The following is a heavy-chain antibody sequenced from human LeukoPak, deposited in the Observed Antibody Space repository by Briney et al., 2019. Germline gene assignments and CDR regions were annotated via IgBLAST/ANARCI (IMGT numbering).Heavy chain of an antibody. Sequence: GGSLRLSCAASGFTFSTYWMHWVRQAPGKGLVWVSRINSGGTTTNYADSVKGRFTISRDNAKNTLYLQMNSLRGEDTDVYYCATSNWFDPWGQGTLVTVSS. D-gene: IGHD2-2*01. CDR1: GFTFSTYW. V-gene: IGHV3-74*01. CDR2: INSGGTTT. CDR3: ATSNWFDP. J-gene: IGHJ5*02.